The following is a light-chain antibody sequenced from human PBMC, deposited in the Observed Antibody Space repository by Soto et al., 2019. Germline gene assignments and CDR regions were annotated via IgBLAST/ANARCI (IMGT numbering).Light chain of an antibody. CDR1: SSNIGGGFD. J-gene: IGLJ2*01. V-gene: IGLV1-40*01. CDR2: AND. CDR3: QSYDNSLLAYV. Sequence: QSVLTQPPSASGAPGQRLTISCAGTSSNIGGGFDVHWYQQLPGTAPKLLIYANDDRPSGVPDRFSGSTSGTSASLAITGLHAEDAADYYCQSYDNSLLAYVFGGGTKLTVL.